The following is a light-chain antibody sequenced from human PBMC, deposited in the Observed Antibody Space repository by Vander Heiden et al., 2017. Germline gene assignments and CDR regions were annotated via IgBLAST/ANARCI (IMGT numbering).Light chain of an antibody. CDR1: SSDVGDYNY. J-gene: IGLJ1*01. CDR3: CSYGGSYTYV. V-gene: IGLV2-11*01. Sequence: QSALTQPRSVSGSPGQSVTISCTGTSSDVGDYNYVSWYQHHPGKAPTLMIFDVYKRHSGVRDRVSGSKSGNTAFLTISGLQAEDEADDYCCSYGGSYTYVFGTGTKVTVL. CDR2: DVY.